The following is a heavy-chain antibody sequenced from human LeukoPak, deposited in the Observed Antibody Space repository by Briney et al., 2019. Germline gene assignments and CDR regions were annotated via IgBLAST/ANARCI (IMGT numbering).Heavy chain of an antibody. Sequence: ASVKVSCKASGYTFTCYYMHWVRQAPGQGLEWMGWINPNSGGTNYAQKFQGRVTMTRDTSISTAYMELSRLRSDDTAVYYCAREAVWEPLPDYWGQGTLVTVSS. CDR2: INPNSGGT. CDR3: AREAVWEPLPDY. J-gene: IGHJ4*02. CDR1: GYTFTCYY. D-gene: IGHD1-26*01. V-gene: IGHV1-2*02.